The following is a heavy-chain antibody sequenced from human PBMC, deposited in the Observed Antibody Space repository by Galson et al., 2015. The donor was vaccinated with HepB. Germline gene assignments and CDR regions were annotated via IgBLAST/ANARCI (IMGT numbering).Heavy chain of an antibody. D-gene: IGHD2-2*01. Sequence: SLRLSCAASGFTFSSYSMNWVRQAPGKGLEWVSSISSSSSYIYYADSVKGRFTISRDNAKNSLYLQMNSLRAEDTAVYYCARDRYCSSTSCYEDAFDIWGQGTMVTVSS. CDR2: ISSSSSYI. V-gene: IGHV3-21*01. CDR3: ARDRYCSSTSCYEDAFDI. CDR1: GFTFSSYS. J-gene: IGHJ3*02.